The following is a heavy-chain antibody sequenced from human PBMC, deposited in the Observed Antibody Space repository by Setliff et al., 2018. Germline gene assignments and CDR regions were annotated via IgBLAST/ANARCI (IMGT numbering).Heavy chain of an antibody. V-gene: IGHV1-18*01. CDR1: GYTFTNYG. CDR3: ARFGGSCSSSSCYASDL. D-gene: IGHD2-2*01. J-gene: IGHJ3*01. Sequence: VQVSCQASGYTFTNYGFTWVRQAPGQGLEWMGMIITNTGKTSYPKKFQGRVTMTTDTYTGTGYMELRSLTSDDTAVYFCARFGGSCSSSSCYASDLWGQGTRVTVS. CDR2: IITNTGKT.